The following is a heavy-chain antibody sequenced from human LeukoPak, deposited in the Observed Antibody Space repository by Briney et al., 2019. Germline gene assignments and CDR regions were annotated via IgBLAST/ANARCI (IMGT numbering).Heavy chain of an antibody. CDR3: ARVAEMATEYFDY. J-gene: IGHJ4*02. CDR2: ISSSGSTI. CDR1: GFTFSSYA. Sequence: GGSLRLSCAASGFTFSSYAMSWVRQAPGKGLEWVSVISSSGSTIYYADSVKGRFTISRDNAKNSLYLQMNSLRAEDTAVYYCARVAEMATEYFDYWGQGTLVTVSS. D-gene: IGHD5-24*01. V-gene: IGHV3-48*04.